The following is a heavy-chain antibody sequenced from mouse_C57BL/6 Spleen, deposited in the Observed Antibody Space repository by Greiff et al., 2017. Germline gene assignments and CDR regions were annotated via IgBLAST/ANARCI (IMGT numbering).Heavy chain of an antibody. CDR3: ARGTTVVEDYFDY. J-gene: IGHJ2*01. D-gene: IGHD1-1*01. CDR1: GYAFTNYL. CDR2: INPGSGGT. Sequence: QVQLKESGAELVRPGTSVKVSCKASGYAFTNYLIEWVKQRPGQGLEWIGVINPGSGGTNYNEKFKGKATLTADKSSSTAYMQLSSLKSEDSAVYFCARGTTVVEDYFDYWGKVTTLTVSS. V-gene: IGHV1-54*01.